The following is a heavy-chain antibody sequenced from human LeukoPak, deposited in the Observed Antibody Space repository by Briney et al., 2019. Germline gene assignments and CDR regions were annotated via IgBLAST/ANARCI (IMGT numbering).Heavy chain of an antibody. J-gene: IGHJ5*02. Sequence: GGSLRLSCAASGFTFSSYAMHWVRQAPGKGLEYVSAISSNGGSTYYANSVKGRFTISRDNSKNTLYLQMGSLRAEDMAVYYCARSPRLSENWFDPWGPGTLVTVSS. CDR1: GFTFSSYA. CDR3: ARSPRLSENWFDP. CDR2: ISSNGGST. V-gene: IGHV3-64*01. D-gene: IGHD4/OR15-4a*01.